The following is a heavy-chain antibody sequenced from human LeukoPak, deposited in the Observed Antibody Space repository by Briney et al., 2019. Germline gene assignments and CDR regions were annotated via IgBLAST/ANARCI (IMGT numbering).Heavy chain of an antibody. J-gene: IGHJ5*02. CDR2: ISAYNGNT. Sequence: ASVKVSCKASGYTFTSYGISWVRQAPGQGLEWMGWISAYNGNTNYAQKLQGRVTMTTDTSTSTAYMELRSLRSDDTAVYYCGRANWNDVVNWFDPWGQGTLVPVSS. V-gene: IGHV1-18*01. CDR1: GYTFTSYG. D-gene: IGHD1-1*01. CDR3: GRANWNDVVNWFDP.